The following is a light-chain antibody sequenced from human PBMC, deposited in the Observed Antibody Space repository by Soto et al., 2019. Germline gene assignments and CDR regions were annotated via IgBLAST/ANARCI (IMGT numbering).Light chain of an antibody. J-gene: IGKJ1*01. V-gene: IGKV1-39*01. CDR1: RSITTY. Sequence: DIQMTQSPSSLSASVGDRVTITCRASRSITTYLNWYQQKPGRAPRPLIYATSNLQSGVPLRFSGSGSGTDFTLTIGSLQPEDLATYYCQQTFSTPPTFGQGTKVEIK. CDR2: ATS. CDR3: QQTFSTPPT.